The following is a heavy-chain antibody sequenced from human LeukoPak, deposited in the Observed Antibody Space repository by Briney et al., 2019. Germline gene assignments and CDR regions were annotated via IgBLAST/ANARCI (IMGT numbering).Heavy chain of an antibody. Sequence: SQTLSLTCAVSGGSISSGGYSWSWIRQPPGKRLEWIGYIYYSGSTYYNPSLKSRVTISVDTSKNQFSLKLSSVTAADTAVYYCARGYCSGGSCYWGSYYYYYYMDVWGKGTTVTISS. CDR2: IYYSGST. D-gene: IGHD2-15*01. V-gene: IGHV4-30-4*07. CDR1: GGSISSGGYS. CDR3: ARGYCSGGSCYWGSYYYYYYMDV. J-gene: IGHJ6*03.